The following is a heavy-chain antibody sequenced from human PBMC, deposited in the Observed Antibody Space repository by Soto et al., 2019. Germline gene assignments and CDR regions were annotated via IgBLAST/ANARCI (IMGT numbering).Heavy chain of an antibody. Sequence: SETLSLTCTVSGGSISSGGYYWSWIRQHPGKGLERIGYIYYSGSTYYNPSLKSRVTISVDTSKNQFSLKLSSVTAADTAVYYCARGRSWYAPYFDYWGQGTLVTVSS. CDR2: IYYSGST. J-gene: IGHJ4*02. CDR1: GGSISSGGYY. V-gene: IGHV4-31*03. D-gene: IGHD6-13*01. CDR3: ARGRSWYAPYFDY.